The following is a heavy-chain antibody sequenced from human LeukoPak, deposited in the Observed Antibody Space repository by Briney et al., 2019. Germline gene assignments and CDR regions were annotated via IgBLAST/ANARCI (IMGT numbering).Heavy chain of an antibody. Sequence: GGSLRLSCAASGFTFSSYEMNWVRQAPGKGLEWVSAISGSGGSTYYADSVKGRFTISRDNSKNTLYLQMNSLRAEDTAVYYCAKDREAYSSSSEDPDYWGQGTLVTVSS. CDR3: AKDREAYSSSSEDPDY. V-gene: IGHV3-23*01. J-gene: IGHJ4*02. CDR2: ISGSGGST. D-gene: IGHD6-6*01. CDR1: GFTFSSYE.